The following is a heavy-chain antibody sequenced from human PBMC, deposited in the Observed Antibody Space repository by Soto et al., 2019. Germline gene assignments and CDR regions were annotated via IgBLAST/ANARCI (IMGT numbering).Heavy chain of an antibody. D-gene: IGHD6-13*01. CDR3: ARYTYTSRYSYYGMDV. CDR1: GFNFVDYA. Sequence: ESGGGLVEPGRSLTLSCTTSGFNFVDYAMSWFRLAPGKGLEWVGIVRNRAYGETTEYATSVRGRFTVSRDNFKSIAYLQMNSLTSEDTAVYYCARYTYTSRYSYYGMDVWGQGTTVTVSS. V-gene: IGHV3-49*03. J-gene: IGHJ6*02. CDR2: VRNRAYGETT.